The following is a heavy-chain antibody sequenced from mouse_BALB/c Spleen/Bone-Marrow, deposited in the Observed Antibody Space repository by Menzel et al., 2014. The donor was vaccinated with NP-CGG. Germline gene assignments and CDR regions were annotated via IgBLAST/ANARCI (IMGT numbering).Heavy chain of an antibody. CDR1: GFSLTSYG. CDR3: AKNGGYDGWFAY. Sequence: QVQLQQSGPSLVQPSQSLSITCTVSGFSLTSYGVHWVRQSPGKGLEWLGVIWRGGSTDYNAAFMSRLSITKDNSKSXVFLKMNRLQADDTAIFYCAKNGGYDGWFAYWGQGTLVTVSA. V-gene: IGHV2-5-1*01. D-gene: IGHD2-14*01. CDR2: IWRGGST. J-gene: IGHJ3*01.